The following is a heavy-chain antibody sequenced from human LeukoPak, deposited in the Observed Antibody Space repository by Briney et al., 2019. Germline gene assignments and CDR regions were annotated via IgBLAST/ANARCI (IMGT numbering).Heavy chain of an antibody. V-gene: IGHV3-33*01. CDR3: ARDRQASDAELDY. D-gene: IGHD2-21*02. Sequence: PGGSLRLSCAASGFTFSSYGMHWVRQAPGKGMEWVAVIWYDGSNKYYADSVKGRFTISRDNSKNTLYLQMNSLRAEDTAVYYCARDRQASDAELDYWGQGTLVTVSS. CDR1: GFTFSSYG. CDR2: IWYDGSNK. J-gene: IGHJ4*02.